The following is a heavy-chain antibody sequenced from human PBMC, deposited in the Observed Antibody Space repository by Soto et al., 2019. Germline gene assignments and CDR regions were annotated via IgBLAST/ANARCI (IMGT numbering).Heavy chain of an antibody. CDR1: GFTFSSYA. Sequence: GGSLRLSCAASGFTFSSYAMSWVRQSPGKGLEWVSAISGSGGSTYYADSVKSRFTISRDNSKNTLYLQMNSLRAEDTAVYYCAKEDYDFWSGYYALFDYWGQGTLVTVSS. J-gene: IGHJ4*02. CDR2: ISGSGGST. V-gene: IGHV3-23*01. D-gene: IGHD3-3*01. CDR3: AKEDYDFWSGYYALFDY.